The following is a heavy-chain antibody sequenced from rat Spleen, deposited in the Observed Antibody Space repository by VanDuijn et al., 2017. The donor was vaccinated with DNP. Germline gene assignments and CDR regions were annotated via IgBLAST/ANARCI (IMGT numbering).Heavy chain of an antibody. Sequence: EVQLVESGGGLVQPGRSLKLSCAASGFTFSNHDMGWVRQAPTRGLEWVAYISYAGGSTYYRDPVKGRFTISRDNAKSTLYLQMDSLRSEDTATYYCARSWGDDGYPPFAYWGQGTLVTVSS. V-gene: IGHV5S23*01. CDR2: ISYAGGST. J-gene: IGHJ3*01. D-gene: IGHD1-12*03. CDR3: ARSWGDDGYPPFAY. CDR1: GFTFSNHD.